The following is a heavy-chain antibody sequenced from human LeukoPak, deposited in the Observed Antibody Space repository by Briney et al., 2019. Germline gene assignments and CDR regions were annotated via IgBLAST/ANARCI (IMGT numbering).Heavy chain of an antibody. CDR1: GGSISSGGYS. V-gene: IGHV4-30-2*02. Sequence: SQTLSLTCAVSGGSISSGGYSWSWIRHPPGKGLEWIGYIYHSGSTYDNPPLKSRVTISVDRSKNQFSLKLSSVTAADTAVYYCASYRHGGPDYWGQGTLVTVSP. J-gene: IGHJ4*02. CDR2: IYHSGST. D-gene: IGHD4-23*01. CDR3: ASYRHGGPDY.